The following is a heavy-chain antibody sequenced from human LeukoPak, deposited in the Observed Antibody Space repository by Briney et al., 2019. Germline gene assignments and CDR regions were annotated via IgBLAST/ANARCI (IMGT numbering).Heavy chain of an antibody. D-gene: IGHD2-2*01. Sequence: PGGSLRLSCAASGFTFSSYAMSWVRQAPGKGLDWVSAISGSGGSTYYADSVKGRFTISRDNSKNTLYLQMNSLRVEDTAVYYCAKGNCSSTSCSLGYWGQGTLVTVSS. CDR2: ISGSGGST. J-gene: IGHJ4*02. CDR3: AKGNCSSTSCSLGY. V-gene: IGHV3-23*01. CDR1: GFTFSSYA.